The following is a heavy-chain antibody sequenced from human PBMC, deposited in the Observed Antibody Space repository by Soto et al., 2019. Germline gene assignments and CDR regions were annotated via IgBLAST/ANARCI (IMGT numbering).Heavy chain of an antibody. CDR1: GGSISSGGYY. Sequence: QVQLQESGPGLVKPSQTLSLTCTVSGGSISSGGYYWSWIRQHPGKGLEWIGYIYYSGSTYYNPSLKSRVTISVDTSKNQFSLKLSSVTVADTAVYYCARVVDTAMGNAFDIWGQGTMVTVSS. CDR3: ARVVDTAMGNAFDI. CDR2: IYYSGST. V-gene: IGHV4-31*03. D-gene: IGHD5-18*01. J-gene: IGHJ3*02.